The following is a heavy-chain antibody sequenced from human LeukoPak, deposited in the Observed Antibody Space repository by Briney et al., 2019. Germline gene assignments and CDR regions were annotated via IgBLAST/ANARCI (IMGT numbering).Heavy chain of an antibody. D-gene: IGHD6-13*01. CDR1: GFTFSSYW. CDR3: ARGPLIAAAGTW. J-gene: IGHJ4*02. V-gene: IGHV3-7*03. CDR2: IKQDGTEK. Sequence: GGSLRLSCAASGFTFSSYWMSWVRQAPGKGLEWVANIKQDGTEKAYVDSVRGRFTISRDNAKNSLFLQMNSLRAEDTAVYYCARGPLIAAAGTWWGQGTLVTASS.